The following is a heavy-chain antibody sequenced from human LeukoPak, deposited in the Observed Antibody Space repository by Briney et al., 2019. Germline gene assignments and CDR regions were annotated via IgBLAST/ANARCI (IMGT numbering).Heavy chain of an antibody. CDR1: GFTFNNYA. D-gene: IGHD6-13*01. V-gene: IGHV3-23*01. Sequence: GGSLRLSCAASGFTFNNYAMTWVRQAPGKGQEWVSAISGSGDIIYYADSVKGRFTISRDNSKSTLYLQMHSLRAEDTAIYFCAKEGGRSSSSWYWFDPWGQGTLVTVSS. CDR3: AKEGGRSSSSWYWFDP. J-gene: IGHJ5*02. CDR2: ISGSGDII.